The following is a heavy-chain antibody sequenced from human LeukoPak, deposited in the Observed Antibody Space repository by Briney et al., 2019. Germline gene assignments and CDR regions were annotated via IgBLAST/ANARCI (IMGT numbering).Heavy chain of an antibody. Sequence: GASVKVSCKASGYTFTSYGISWVRQAPGQGLEWMGWISAYNGNTNYAQKLQGRVTMTTDTSTSTAYMELRSLRSDDTAAYYCARDHEPLLWFGEMSDYWGQGTLVTVSS. CDR2: ISAYNGNT. V-gene: IGHV1-18*01. J-gene: IGHJ4*02. D-gene: IGHD3-10*01. CDR3: ARDHEPLLWFGEMSDY. CDR1: GYTFTSYG.